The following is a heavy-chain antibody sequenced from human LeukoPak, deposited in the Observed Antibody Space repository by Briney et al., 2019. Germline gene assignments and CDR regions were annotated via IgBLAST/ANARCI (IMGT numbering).Heavy chain of an antibody. J-gene: IGHJ3*02. CDR3: ARRDRNSDAFDI. CDR1: GGSISSYY. V-gene: IGHV4-59*01. CDR2: IYYSGST. Sequence: SETLSLTCTVSGGSISSYYWSWIRQPPGKGLEWIGYIYYSGSTNYNPSLKSRVTISADTTKNQFSLKLSSVTAADTAVYYCARRDRNSDAFDIWGQGTMVTVSS.